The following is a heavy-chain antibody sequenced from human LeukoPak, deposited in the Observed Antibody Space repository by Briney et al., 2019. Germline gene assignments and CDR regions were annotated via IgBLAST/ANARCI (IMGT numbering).Heavy chain of an antibody. CDR2: ISAYNGNT. CDR1: GYTFTSYG. V-gene: IGHV1-18*01. J-gene: IGHJ6*02. CDR3: ARVLGPGSTYYYGSGSFPMDV. D-gene: IGHD3-10*01. Sequence: ASVKVSCKASGYTFTSYGISWVRQAPGQGLEWMGWISAYNGNTNYAQKLQGRVTMTTDTSTSTAYMELRSLRSDDTAVYYCARVLGPGSTYYYGSGSFPMDVWGQGTTVTVSS.